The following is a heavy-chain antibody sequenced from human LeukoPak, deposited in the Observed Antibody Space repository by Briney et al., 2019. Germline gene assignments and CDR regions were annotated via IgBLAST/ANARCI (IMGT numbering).Heavy chain of an antibody. Sequence: SVKVSCKASGGTFSSYAISWVRQAPGQGLEWMGGIIPIFGTANYAQKFQGRVTITADESTSTAYMELSSLRSEDTAVYYCARAGGGYYGSGSYEYYFDYWGQGTLVTVSS. CDR1: GGTFSSYA. CDR2: IIPIFGTA. V-gene: IGHV1-69*13. CDR3: ARAGGGYYGSGSYEYYFDY. J-gene: IGHJ4*02. D-gene: IGHD3-10*01.